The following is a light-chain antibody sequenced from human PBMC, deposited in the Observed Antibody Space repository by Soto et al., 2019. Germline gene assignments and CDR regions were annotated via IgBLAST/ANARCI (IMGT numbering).Light chain of an antibody. Sequence: IVVTLSPSTLSVSPGEIATLSCNARQSVSSNLAWYQHKPGQAPRLLIYAASSRATGIPDRFIGSGSGTDFTLTISRLEPDDSAVYYCHHYDSAPPYTVGQGTKVDIK. V-gene: IGKV3-20*01. CDR1: QSVSSN. CDR3: HHYDSAPPYT. CDR2: AAS. J-gene: IGKJ2*01.